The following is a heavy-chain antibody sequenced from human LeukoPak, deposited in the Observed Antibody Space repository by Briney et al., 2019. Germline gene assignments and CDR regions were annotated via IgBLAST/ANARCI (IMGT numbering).Heavy chain of an antibody. CDR1: GYTFTSYY. CDR3: ARDSPYGPPPYGMDV. CDR2: INPSGGST. V-gene: IGHV1-46*01. J-gene: IGHJ6*02. Sequence: ASVKVSCKASGYTFTSYYMHWVRQAPGQGLEWMGIINPSGGSTSYAQKFQGRVTMTRDTSTSTVYMELSSLRSEDTAVYYCARDSPYGPPPYGMDVWGQGATVTVSS. D-gene: IGHD4-17*01.